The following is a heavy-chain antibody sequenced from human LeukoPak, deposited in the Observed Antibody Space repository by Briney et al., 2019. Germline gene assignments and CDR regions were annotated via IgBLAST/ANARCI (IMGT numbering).Heavy chain of an antibody. Sequence: ASVKVSCKASGYTFTSYGISWVRQATGQGLEWMGWISAYNGNTNYAQKLQGRVTMTTDTSTTTAYMELRSLRSVDTAMYYCARSTYGGIPFDIWGQGTMVTVSS. J-gene: IGHJ3*02. CDR2: ISAYNGNT. V-gene: IGHV1-18*04. D-gene: IGHD3-10*01. CDR1: GYTFTSYG. CDR3: ARSTYGGIPFDI.